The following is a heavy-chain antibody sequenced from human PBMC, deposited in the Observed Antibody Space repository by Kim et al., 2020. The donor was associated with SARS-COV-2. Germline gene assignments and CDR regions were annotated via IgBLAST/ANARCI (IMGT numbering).Heavy chain of an antibody. V-gene: IGHV3-21*01. CDR2: IISSSSYI. D-gene: IGHD2-21*01. CDR1: GFTFSSYS. J-gene: IGHJ3*02. Sequence: GGSLRLSCAASGFTFSSYSMNWVRQAPGKGLEWVSSIISSSSYIYYADSVKGRFTISRDNAKNSLYLQMNSLRAEDTAVSYWARGRDCYTDAFDIWGQGTMVTVSS. CDR3: ARGRDCYTDAFDI.